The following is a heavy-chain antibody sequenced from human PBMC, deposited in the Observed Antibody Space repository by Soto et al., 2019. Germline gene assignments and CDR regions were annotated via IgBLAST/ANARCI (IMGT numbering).Heavy chain of an antibody. Sequence: ASVKVSCKASGYTFTSYYMPWVRQAPGQGLEWMGIINPSGGSTSYAQKFQGRVTMTRDTSTSTVYMELSSLRSEDTAVYYCATLTYYDILSGRQTATDYYYCGQGTLVTVSS. CDR3: ATLTYYDILSGRQTATDYYY. V-gene: IGHV1-46*03. D-gene: IGHD3-9*01. J-gene: IGHJ4*02. CDR1: GYTFTSYY. CDR2: INPSGGST.